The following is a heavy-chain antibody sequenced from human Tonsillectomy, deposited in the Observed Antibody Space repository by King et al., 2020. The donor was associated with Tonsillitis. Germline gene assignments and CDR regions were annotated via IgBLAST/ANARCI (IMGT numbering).Heavy chain of an antibody. CDR1: GGSISGGDYF. J-gene: IGHJ3*01. D-gene: IGHD3-16*02. CDR2: IYYSGST. Sequence: LQLQESGPGLVKPSQTLSLTCTVSGGSISGGDYFWSWIRQPPGKGLEWIGYIYYSGSTNYNPSLKSRVTISVDTSKNQFSLKLSSVTAADTAVYYCARGITDYYDYVWGSYRYSGAFDVWGQGTMVTVSS. CDR3: ARGITDYYDYVWGSYRYSGAFDV. V-gene: IGHV4-30-4*01.